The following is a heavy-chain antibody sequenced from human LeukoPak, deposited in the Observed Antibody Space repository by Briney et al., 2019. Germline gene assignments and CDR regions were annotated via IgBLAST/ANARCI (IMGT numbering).Heavy chain of an antibody. D-gene: IGHD3-3*01. V-gene: IGHV4-61*02. J-gene: IGHJ5*02. CDR2: IYTSGST. CDR1: GGSISSGSYY. Sequence: SQTLSLTCTVSGGSISSGSYYWSWIRQPAGKGLEWIGRIYTSGSTNYNPSLKSRVTISVDTSKNQFSLKLSSVTAADTAVYYCARGSGYYTGWSDPWGQGTLATVSS. CDR3: ARGSGYYTGWSDP.